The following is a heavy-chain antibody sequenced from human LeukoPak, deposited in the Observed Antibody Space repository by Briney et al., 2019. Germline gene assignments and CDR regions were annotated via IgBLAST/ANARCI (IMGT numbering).Heavy chain of an antibody. CDR1: GYTFTSYA. Sequence: GASVKVSCKTSGYTFTSYAITWVRQAPGQGLEWMGWISTYNGNTNYAQKLQGRVTMTTDTSTSTAYMELRSLRSDDTAVYYCARFLMGARTDHGDYWGQGTLVTVSS. CDR2: ISTYNGNT. V-gene: IGHV1-18*01. D-gene: IGHD1-26*01. J-gene: IGHJ4*02. CDR3: ARFLMGARTDHGDY.